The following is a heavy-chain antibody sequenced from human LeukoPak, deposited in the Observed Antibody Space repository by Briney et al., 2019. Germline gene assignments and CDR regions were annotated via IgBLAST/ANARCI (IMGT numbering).Heavy chain of an antibody. CDR2: IDGGGSST. V-gene: IGHV3-74*01. Sequence: GGSLRLSCGASGFTFSYHWMHWVRQVPGKGLVWVSRIDGGGSSTSCADSVKGRFTISRDNAKNSLYLQMNSLRAEDTAVYYCAREDDSSGWYSGAYYYYGMDVWGQGTTVTVSS. J-gene: IGHJ6*02. D-gene: IGHD6-19*01. CDR3: AREDDSSGWYSGAYYYYGMDV. CDR1: GFTFSYHW.